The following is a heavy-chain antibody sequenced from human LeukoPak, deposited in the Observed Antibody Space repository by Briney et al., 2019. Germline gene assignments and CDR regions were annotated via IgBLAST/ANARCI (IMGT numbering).Heavy chain of an antibody. D-gene: IGHD3-3*01. V-gene: IGHV3-48*02. J-gene: IGHJ4*02. Sequence: GGSLRLSCAAPGFTFSSYSMNWVRQAPGKGLEWVSYISSSSSTIYYADSVKGRFTISRDNAKNSLYLQMNSLRDEDTAVYYCARDLVYYDFWSGKHEFDYWGQGALVTVSS. CDR1: GFTFSSYS. CDR2: ISSSSSTI. CDR3: ARDLVYYDFWSGKHEFDY.